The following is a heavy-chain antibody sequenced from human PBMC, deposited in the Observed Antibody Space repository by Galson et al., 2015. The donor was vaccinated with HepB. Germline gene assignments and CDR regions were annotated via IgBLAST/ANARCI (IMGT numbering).Heavy chain of an antibody. V-gene: IGHV1-46*01. Sequence: SVKVSCKASGYTFTSYYMHWVRQAPGQGLEWMGIINPSGGSTSYAQKFQGRVTMTRDTSTSTVYMELSSLRSEDTAVYYCARDYCGGDCSSLDVGAFDIWGQGTMVTVSS. CDR1: GYTFTSYY. D-gene: IGHD2-21*02. J-gene: IGHJ3*02. CDR2: INPSGGST. CDR3: ARDYCGGDCSSLDVGAFDI.